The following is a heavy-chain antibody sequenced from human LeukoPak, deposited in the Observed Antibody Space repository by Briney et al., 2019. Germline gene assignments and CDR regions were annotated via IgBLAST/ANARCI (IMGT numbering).Heavy chain of an antibody. CDR2: IRNDGDVI. V-gene: IGHV3-30*02. CDR1: GFTFTSFG. J-gene: IGHJ4*02. D-gene: IGHD2-21*01. Sequence: GGSLRLSCAASGFTFTSFGMHWVRQAPGKGLEWVAFIRNDGDVIYYAESVKGRFTISRYNSKNTVYLQLNSLRAEDTAVYYCAKDLMSIKALIPWDYWGQGTLVTASP. CDR3: AKDLMSIKALIPWDY.